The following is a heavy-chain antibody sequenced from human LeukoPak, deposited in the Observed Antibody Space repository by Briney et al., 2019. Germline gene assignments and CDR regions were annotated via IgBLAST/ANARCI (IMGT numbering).Heavy chain of an antibody. D-gene: IGHD1-26*01. Sequence: SQTLSLTCTVSGDSTSSGDYYWSWIRQPPGKGLEWIGYIYYSGSTYYNPSPKSRVSISVDTSKNQFSLKLSSVTAADTAVYYCAREGVVGATTPFDHWGQGTLVTVSS. V-gene: IGHV4-30-4*08. CDR3: AREGVVGATTPFDH. CDR2: IYYSGST. J-gene: IGHJ4*02. CDR1: GDSTSSGDYY.